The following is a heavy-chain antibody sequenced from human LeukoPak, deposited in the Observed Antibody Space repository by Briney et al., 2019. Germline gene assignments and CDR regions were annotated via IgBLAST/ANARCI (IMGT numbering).Heavy chain of an antibody. CDR1: GGSISSSSYY. Sequence: SETLSLTCTVSGGSISSSSYYWGWIRQPPGKGLEWIGYIYYTGSTNYNPSLESRVTISVDTSKNQFSLKLNSVTAADAAVYYCARSYYGGSHQNYFDYWGQGTLVTVSS. J-gene: IGHJ4*02. CDR2: IYYTGST. CDR3: ARSYYGGSHQNYFDY. D-gene: IGHD4-23*01. V-gene: IGHV4-61*05.